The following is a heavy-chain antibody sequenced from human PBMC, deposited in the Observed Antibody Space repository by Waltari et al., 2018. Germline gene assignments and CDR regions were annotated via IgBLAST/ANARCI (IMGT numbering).Heavy chain of an antibody. CDR3: ARHVPNYSGSGWGRAFDI. CDR1: GDSISSRTLY. Sequence: QLQLQESGPGLVKPSETLSLPCTVPGDSISSRTLYWGWHRPPPGKGLEWIGTIYYSGITYYNASLKSRLPISVDTSENQLSLILTSVTAADTAVYYCARHVPNYSGSGWGRAFDIWGQGTMVTVSS. J-gene: IGHJ3*02. D-gene: IGHD3-10*01. CDR2: IYYSGIT. V-gene: IGHV4-39*01.